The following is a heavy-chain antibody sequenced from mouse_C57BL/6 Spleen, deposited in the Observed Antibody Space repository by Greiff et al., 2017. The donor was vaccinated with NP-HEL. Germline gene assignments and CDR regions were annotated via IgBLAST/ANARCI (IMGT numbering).Heavy chain of an antibody. Sequence: VQLQQSGAELVRPGASVKLSCKASGYTFTDYYINWVKQRPGQGLEWIARIYPGSGNTYYNEKFKGKATLTAAKSSSNAYMQLSSLTSEDSAVYFCATTGFDYWGQGTTLTVSS. D-gene: IGHD1-1*01. V-gene: IGHV1-76*01. J-gene: IGHJ2*01. CDR3: ATTGFDY. CDR1: GYTFTDYY. CDR2: IYPGSGNT.